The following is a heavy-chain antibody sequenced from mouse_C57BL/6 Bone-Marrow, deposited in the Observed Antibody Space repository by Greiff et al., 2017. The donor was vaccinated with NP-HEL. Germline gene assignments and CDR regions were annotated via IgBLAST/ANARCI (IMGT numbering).Heavy chain of an antibody. D-gene: IGHD1-1*01. V-gene: IGHV14-4*01. J-gene: IGHJ2*01. CDR3: TPRVVATGGYYFDY. Sequence: VQLQQSGAELVRPGASVKLSCTASGFNIKDDYMHWVKQRPEQGLEWIGWIDPENGDTEYASKFQGKATLTADTSSNTAYLQLSSLTSEDTAVYYCTPRVVATGGYYFDYWGQGTTPTVSS. CDR1: GFNIKDDY. CDR2: IDPENGDT.